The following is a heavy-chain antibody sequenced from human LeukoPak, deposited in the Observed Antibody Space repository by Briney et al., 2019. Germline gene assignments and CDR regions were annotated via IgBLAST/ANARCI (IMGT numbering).Heavy chain of an antibody. V-gene: IGHV3-23*01. CDR3: AKDRRGVFGF. Sequence: GRSLRLSCAASGFTFSIYAMTWVRQAPGKGLEWVSAITGSGDYTYYTDSVEGRVTISRDNSKNTVYLQMNSLRVEDTAVYYCAKDRRGVFGFWGQGTLVTVSS. J-gene: IGHJ4*02. CDR2: ITGSGDYT. CDR1: GFTFSIYA. D-gene: IGHD3-10*01.